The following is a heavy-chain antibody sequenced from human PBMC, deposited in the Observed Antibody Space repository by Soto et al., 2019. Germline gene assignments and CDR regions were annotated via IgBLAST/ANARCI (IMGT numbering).Heavy chain of an antibody. Sequence: SAQVSCKASGGTFSSYTISWVRQAPGQGLEWMGRIIPILGIANYAQKFQGRVTITADKSTSTAYMELSSLRSEDTAVYYCARSRGYYGSGSYYPDHYYMDVWGKGTTVTVYS. D-gene: IGHD3-10*01. V-gene: IGHV1-69*02. J-gene: IGHJ6*03. CDR1: GGTFSSYT. CDR3: ARSRGYYGSGSYYPDHYYMDV. CDR2: IIPILGIA.